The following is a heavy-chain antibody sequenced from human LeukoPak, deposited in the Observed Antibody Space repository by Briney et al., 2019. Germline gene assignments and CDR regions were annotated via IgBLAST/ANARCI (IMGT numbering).Heavy chain of an antibody. CDR1: GGSISSYY. CDR2: IYYSGST. J-gene: IGHJ3*02. CDR3: ARHPVGGYYDSSGYKGAFDI. D-gene: IGHD3-22*01. Sequence: SETLSLTCTVSGGSISSYYWSWIRQPAGKGLEWIGSIYYSGSTYYNPSLKSRVTISVDTSKNQFSLKLSSVTAADTAVYYCARHPVGGYYDSSGYKGAFDIWGQGTMVTVSS. V-gene: IGHV4-59*05.